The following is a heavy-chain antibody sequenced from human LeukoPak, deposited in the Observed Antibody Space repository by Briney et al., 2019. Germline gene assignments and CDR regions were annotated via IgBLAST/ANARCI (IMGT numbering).Heavy chain of an antibody. CDR3: ARDAGYDSSGYSIPFDY. Sequence: GASVTVSCKASGYTFTSYGISWVRQAPGQGLEWMGWISAYNGNTNYAQKLQDRVTMTTDTSTSTAYMELRSLRSDDTAVYYCARDAGYDSSGYSIPFDYWGQGTLVTVSS. CDR2: ISAYNGNT. CDR1: GYTFTSYG. D-gene: IGHD3-22*01. V-gene: IGHV1-18*01. J-gene: IGHJ4*02.